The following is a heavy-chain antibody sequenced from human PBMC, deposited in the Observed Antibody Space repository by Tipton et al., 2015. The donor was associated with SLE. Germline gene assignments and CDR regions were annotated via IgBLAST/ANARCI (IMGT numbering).Heavy chain of an antibody. CDR3: ARGTYYDFGNVDY. J-gene: IGHJ4*02. D-gene: IGHD3-3*01. CDR2: IYHSGST. V-gene: IGHV4-38-2*02. CDR1: GYSISSGYY. Sequence: TLSLTCTVSGYSISSGYYWGWIRQPPGKGLEWIGSIYHSGSTYYNPSLKSRVTISVDTSKDQFSLKLSSVTAADTAVYYCARGTYYDFGNVDYWGQGTLVTVSS.